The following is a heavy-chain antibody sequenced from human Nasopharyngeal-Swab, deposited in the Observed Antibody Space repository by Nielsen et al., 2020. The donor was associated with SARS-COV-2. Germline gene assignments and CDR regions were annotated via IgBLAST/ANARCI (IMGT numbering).Heavy chain of an antibody. CDR2: IKQDGSEK. J-gene: IGHJ5*02. Sequence: VRQAPGKGLEWVANIKQDGSEKYYADSVKGRFTISRDNSKNTLYLQMNSLRAEDTAVYYCARASKFFLGYCSGGSCYKNWFDPWGQGTLVTVSS. CDR3: ARASKFFLGYCSGGSCYKNWFDP. V-gene: IGHV3-7*02. D-gene: IGHD2-15*01.